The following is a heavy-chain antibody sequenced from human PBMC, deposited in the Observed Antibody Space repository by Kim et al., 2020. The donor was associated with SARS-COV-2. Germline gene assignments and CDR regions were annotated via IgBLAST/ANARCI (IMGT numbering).Heavy chain of an antibody. CDR3: AKGGAWDLLFES. D-gene: IGHD1-26*01. CDR2: IYAANT. J-gene: IGHJ4*02. CDR1: GSTVSGGY. V-gene: IGHV3-53*01. Sequence: GGSLRLSCATSGSTVSGGYMMWVRQAPGKGLEWVSLIYAANTHYADAVRGRFPISRAKPRDTLYLQMDSLRVGDKAVDYCAKGGAWDLLFESGGQGTLFT.